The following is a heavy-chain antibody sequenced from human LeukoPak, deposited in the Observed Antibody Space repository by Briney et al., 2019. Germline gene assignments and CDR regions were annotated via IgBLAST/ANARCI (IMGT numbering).Heavy chain of an antibody. CDR2: INPNSGGT. D-gene: IGHD3-16*01. V-gene: IGHV1-2*02. Sequence: ASVKVSCKASGGTFSSYAISWVRQAPGQGLEWMGWINPNSGGTNYAQKFQGRVTMTRDTSISTAYTELSRLRSDDTAVYYCARVTFGGVILWDYWGQGTLVTVSS. J-gene: IGHJ4*02. CDR3: ARVTFGGVILWDY. CDR1: GGTFSSYA.